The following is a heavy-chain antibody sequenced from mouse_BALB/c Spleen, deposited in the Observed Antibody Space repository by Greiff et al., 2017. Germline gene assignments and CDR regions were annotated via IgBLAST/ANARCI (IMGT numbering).Heavy chain of an antibody. CDR3: ARNYYYGNYYFDY. V-gene: IGHV2-2*02. Sequence: VQRVESGPGLVQPSQSLSITCTVSGFSLTSYGVHWVRQSPGKGLEWLGVIWSGGSTDYNAAFISRLSISKDNSKSQVFFKMNSLQANDTAIYYCARNYYYGNYYFDYWGQGTTLTVSS. CDR1: GFSLTSYG. CDR2: IWSGGST. D-gene: IGHD2-1*01. J-gene: IGHJ2*01.